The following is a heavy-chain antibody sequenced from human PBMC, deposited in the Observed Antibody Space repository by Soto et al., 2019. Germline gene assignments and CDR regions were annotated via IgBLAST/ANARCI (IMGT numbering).Heavy chain of an antibody. J-gene: IGHJ6*02. V-gene: IGHV3-33*01. CDR2: IWYDGSNK. CDR3: ARDEDILTGSDGMDV. Sequence: GGSLRLSCAASGFTFSSYCMHWVRQAPGKGLEWVAVIWYDGSNKYYADSVKGRFTISRDNSKNTLYLQMNSLRAEDTAVYYCARDEDILTGSDGMDVWGQGTTVTVSS. D-gene: IGHD3-9*01. CDR1: GFTFSSYC.